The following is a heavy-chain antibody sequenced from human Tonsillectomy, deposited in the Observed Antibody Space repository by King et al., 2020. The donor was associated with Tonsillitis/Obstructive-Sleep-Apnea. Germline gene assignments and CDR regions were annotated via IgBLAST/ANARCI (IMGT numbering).Heavy chain of an antibody. CDR2: IYYSGTT. CDR3: ARNRGAMATLDF. D-gene: IGHD3-10*01. V-gene: IGHV4-31*03. Sequence: QLQESGPGRVKPSQTLSLSCTVSGGSISSDDYYWGWIRPHPGKGLEWIGHIYYSGTTYYNPSLKSRVSISVDTSKNLFSLKLSSVTAADTAVYYCARNRGAMATLDFWGQGTLVTVSS. J-gene: IGHJ4*02. CDR1: GGSISSDDYY.